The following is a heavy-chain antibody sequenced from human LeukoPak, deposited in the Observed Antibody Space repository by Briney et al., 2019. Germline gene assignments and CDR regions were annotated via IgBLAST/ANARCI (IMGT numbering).Heavy chain of an antibody. J-gene: IGHJ6*03. V-gene: IGHV3-48*01. D-gene: IGHD3-16*01. Sequence: GRSLRLSCAASGLTFSSYSMNWVRQAPGKGLEWVSYISGSSGTIYYADSVKGRFTISRDNAKNSLYLQMNSLRAEDTAVYYCARRSEFGVLYYMDVWGKGTTVTVSS. CDR3: ARRSEFGVLYYMDV. CDR2: ISGSSGTI. CDR1: GLTFSSYS.